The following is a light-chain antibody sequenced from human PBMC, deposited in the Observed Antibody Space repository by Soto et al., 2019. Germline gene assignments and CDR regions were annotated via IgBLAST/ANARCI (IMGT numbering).Light chain of an antibody. CDR3: QQRSNWPFLT. CDR1: QSVSSY. CDR2: DVS. Sequence: EIVLTQSPATLSLSPGERATLSCRASQSVSSYLAWYQQKPGQAPRLLIYDVSNRATGIPARFSGSGSGTDFTLTISSLEPEDFAVYYCQQRSNWPFLTFGGGTKVEIK. J-gene: IGKJ4*01. V-gene: IGKV3-11*01.